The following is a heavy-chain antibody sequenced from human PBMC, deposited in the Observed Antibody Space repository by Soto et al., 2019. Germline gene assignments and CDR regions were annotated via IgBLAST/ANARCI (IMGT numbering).Heavy chain of an antibody. CDR3: ARLWYSSSWQVWFDP. CDR1: GGSILSYY. CDR2: IYYSGST. D-gene: IGHD6-13*01. V-gene: IGHV4-59*08. Sequence: SETLSLTCTVPGGSILSYYWCWIRQPPGKGLEWIGYIYYSGSTNYNPSLKSRVTISVDTSKNQFSLKLSSVTAADTAVYYCARLWYSSSWQVWFDPWGQGTLVTVS. J-gene: IGHJ5*02.